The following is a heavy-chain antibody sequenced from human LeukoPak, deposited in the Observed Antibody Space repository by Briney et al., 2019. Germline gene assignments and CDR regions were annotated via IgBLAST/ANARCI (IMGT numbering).Heavy chain of an antibody. CDR1: GFTFSSYS. Sequence: PGGSLRLSCAASGFTFSSYSMNWVRQAPGKGLECVAIISYDGTKKYYADSVKGRFTISRDNSKNTLYLQMNSLRPEDTAMYYCARELSGSLDYWGQGTLVTVSS. V-gene: IGHV3-30*03. CDR3: ARELSGSLDY. D-gene: IGHD1-26*01. CDR2: ISYDGTKK. J-gene: IGHJ4*02.